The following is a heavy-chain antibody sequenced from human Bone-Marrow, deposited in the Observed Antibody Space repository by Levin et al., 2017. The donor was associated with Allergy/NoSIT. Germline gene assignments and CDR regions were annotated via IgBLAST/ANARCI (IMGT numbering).Heavy chain of an antibody. J-gene: IGHJ4*02. CDR1: GDSINSGGNY. V-gene: IGHV4-31*03. CDR2: IYYSGST. D-gene: IGHD1-26*01. CDR3: ASVTQTRGSYKADY. Sequence: SSETLSLTCTVSGDSINSGGNYWSWIRQHPGKGLEWIGYIYYSGSTYYNPSVKSRVTISVDTSKNQFSLRLSSLTAADTAMYFGASVTQTRGSYKADYWGQGTLVTVAA.